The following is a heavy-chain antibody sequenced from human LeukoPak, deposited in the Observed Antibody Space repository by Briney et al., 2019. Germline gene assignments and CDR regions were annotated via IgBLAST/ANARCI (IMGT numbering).Heavy chain of an antibody. V-gene: IGHV3-33*06. CDR2: IWYDGSNK. CDR3: AKDPTTEPFV. D-gene: IGHD4-17*01. J-gene: IGHJ4*02. Sequence: PGRSLRLSCAASGFTFSSYGMHWVRQAPGKGLEWVAVIWYDGSNKYYADSVKGRFTISRDNSENTLYLQMNSLRAEDTAVYYCAKDPTTEPFVWGRGTLVTVSS. CDR1: GFTFSSYG.